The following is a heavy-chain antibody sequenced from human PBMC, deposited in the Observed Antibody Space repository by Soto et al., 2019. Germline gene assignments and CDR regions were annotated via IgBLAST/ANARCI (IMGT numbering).Heavy chain of an antibody. J-gene: IGHJ4*02. Sequence: GGSLRLSCAASGFTFSSYWMHWVRLAPGKGLVWVSRINIDGSSTDYADSVKGRFTISRDNAKNTLYLQMIRLRAEDTAVYYCAREPYSGYGHFDYWGQGTLVTVSS. CDR2: INIDGSST. CDR3: AREPYSGYGHFDY. D-gene: IGHD5-12*01. V-gene: IGHV3-74*01. CDR1: GFTFSSYW.